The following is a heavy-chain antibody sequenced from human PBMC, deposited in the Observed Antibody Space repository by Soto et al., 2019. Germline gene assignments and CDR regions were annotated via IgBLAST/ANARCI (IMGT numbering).Heavy chain of an antibody. V-gene: IGHV1-69*17. D-gene: IGHD3-16*01. J-gene: IGHJ4*02. CDR3: ARESLGAKGADH. CDR1: GDTFNSYV. CDR2: IIPIIGVT. Sequence: QVQLVQSGAEVKRPGSSVKVSCESSGDTFNSYVINWVRQAPGQGLEWMGGIIPIIGVTHYAQKFQGRVTISALSSTGTAYMELTNLGFEDTALYYCARESLGAKGADHWGQGTLVTVSS.